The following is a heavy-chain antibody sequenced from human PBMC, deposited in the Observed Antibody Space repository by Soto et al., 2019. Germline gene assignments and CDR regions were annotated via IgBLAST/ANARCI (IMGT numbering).Heavy chain of an antibody. CDR2: IYARGVT. CDR1: GGSISSYY. D-gene: IGHD5-18*01. CDR3: AKSSGYDFFYYGMDI. Sequence: PSETLSLTCTVSGGSISSYYWSWIRQPPGKGLEWIGYIYARGVTNYNPSLKSRVTMSGDPSRNQFSLRLTSVTVADTAVYYCAKSSGYDFFYYGMDIWGRGTTVTVSS. J-gene: IGHJ6*02. V-gene: IGHV4-59*12.